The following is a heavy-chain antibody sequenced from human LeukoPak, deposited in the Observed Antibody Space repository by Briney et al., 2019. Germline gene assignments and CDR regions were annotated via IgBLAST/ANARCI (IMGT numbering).Heavy chain of an antibody. J-gene: IGHJ4*02. CDR1: GFTFNNYG. CDR3: GRGNFPHCSGDCFDS. V-gene: IGHV3-33*01. CDR2: IWFDGSDT. D-gene: IGHD2-21*02. Sequence: GRSLRLSCAASGFTFNNYGMRWVRQAPGKGLEWVAVIWFDGSDTRYADSVKGRFTISRDDSKNTVHLQMNSLRVEDTAVYYCGRGNFPHCSGDCFDSWGQGTLVTVSS.